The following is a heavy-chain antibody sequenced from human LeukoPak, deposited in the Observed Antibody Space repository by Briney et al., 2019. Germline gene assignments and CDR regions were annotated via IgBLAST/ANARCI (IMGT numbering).Heavy chain of an antibody. Sequence: GGSLRLSCATSGFTFNDYAMYWVRQAPGKGLEWVSGISWNSRSIAYADSVKGRFTISRDSSKNTLYLQMNSLRPEDTAVYYCARARPSMWIDYWGQGTLVTVSS. J-gene: IGHJ4*02. D-gene: IGHD5-12*01. V-gene: IGHV3-9*01. CDR1: GFTFNDYA. CDR2: ISWNSRSI. CDR3: ARARPSMWIDY.